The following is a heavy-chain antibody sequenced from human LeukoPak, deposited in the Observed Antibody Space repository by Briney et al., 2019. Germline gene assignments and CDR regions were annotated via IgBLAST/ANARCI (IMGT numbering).Heavy chain of an antibody. CDR2: ISSNGGST. CDR3: SRGHGDY. V-gene: IGHV3-64*02. CDR1: GFTFSSYA. J-gene: IGHJ4*02. Sequence: GGSLRLSYSASGFTFSSYAMHWVRQAPGKGLEYVSAISSNGGSTYYADSVKGRFTISRDNSKNTLYLQMGSLTAEDMAVYYCSRGHGDYWGQGTLVTVSS.